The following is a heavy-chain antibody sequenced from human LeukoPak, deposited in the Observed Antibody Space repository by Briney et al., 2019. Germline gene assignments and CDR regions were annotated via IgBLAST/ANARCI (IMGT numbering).Heavy chain of an antibody. V-gene: IGHV3-74*01. D-gene: IGHD4-23*01. J-gene: IGHJ4*02. CDR2: INGDGSST. CDR1: GFTLGSYS. Sequence: GGSLRLSCAASGFTLGSYSMHWVRQAPGKGLVWVSRINGDGSSTSYADSVKGRFTISRDNAKNTLYMQMNSLRAEDTAVYYCARDDYGGLNYWGQGTLVTVSS. CDR3: ARDDYGGLNY.